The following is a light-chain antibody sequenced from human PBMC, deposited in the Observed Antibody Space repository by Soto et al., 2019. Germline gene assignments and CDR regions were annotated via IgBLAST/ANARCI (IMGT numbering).Light chain of an antibody. Sequence: VMTQSPDSLAVSLGERATINCKSSQSILSTSNNKNYLAWYQQKPGQPPKLIIYWASTRDSGVPDRFSGSGSGTDFTLTISRLQAEDVAVYYCQQYYRTPWTFGQGTKVEIK. J-gene: IGKJ1*01. V-gene: IGKV4-1*01. CDR1: QSILSTSNNKNY. CDR2: WAS. CDR3: QQYYRTPWT.